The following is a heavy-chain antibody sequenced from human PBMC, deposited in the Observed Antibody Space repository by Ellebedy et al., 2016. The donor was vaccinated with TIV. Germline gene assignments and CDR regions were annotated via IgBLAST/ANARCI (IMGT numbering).Heavy chain of an antibody. CDR2: INHSGST. CDR3: ARGGIDYVWGSYRYGQYFDY. D-gene: IGHD3-16*02. V-gene: IGHV4-34*01. Sequence: SQTLSLTXAVYGGSFSGYYWSWIRQPPGKGLEWIGEINHSGSTNYNPSLKSRVTISVDTSKNQFSLKLSSVTAADTAVYYCARGGIDYVWGSYRYGQYFDYWGQGTLVTVSS. J-gene: IGHJ4*02. CDR1: GGSFSGYY.